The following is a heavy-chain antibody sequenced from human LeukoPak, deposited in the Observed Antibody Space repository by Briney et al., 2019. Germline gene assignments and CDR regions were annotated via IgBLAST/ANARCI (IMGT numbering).Heavy chain of an antibody. Sequence: GASLRLSCAASRFTFSSYAMSWVRQAPGKGLEWVSAISGSGGSTYYADSVKGRFTISRDNSKNTLYLQMNSLRAEDTAVYYCAKDVGSGWYIFDYWGQGTLVTVSS. CDR2: ISGSGGST. V-gene: IGHV3-23*01. J-gene: IGHJ4*02. CDR1: RFTFSSYA. D-gene: IGHD6-19*01. CDR3: AKDVGSGWYIFDY.